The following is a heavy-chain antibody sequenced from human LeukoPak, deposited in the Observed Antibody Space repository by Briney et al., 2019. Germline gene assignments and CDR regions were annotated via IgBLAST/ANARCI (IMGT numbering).Heavy chain of an antibody. Sequence: PGGSLRLSCTASPFTFSGYWMHWVRQAPGKGLVWVSRINSDGYSMTYADSVKGRFTISRDNAKNTLYLQMNSLIVEDTAVYFCARAGYSSGFDSWGQGTLVTVSS. CDR3: ARAGYSSGFDS. CDR1: PFTFSGYW. J-gene: IGHJ5*01. CDR2: INSDGYSM. V-gene: IGHV3-74*03. D-gene: IGHD6-19*01.